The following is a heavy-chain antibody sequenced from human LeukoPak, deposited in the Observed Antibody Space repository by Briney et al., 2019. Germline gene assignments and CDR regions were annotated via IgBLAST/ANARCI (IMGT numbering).Heavy chain of an antibody. J-gene: IGHJ4*02. V-gene: IGHV3-30*02. CDR1: GSTFSRYG. D-gene: IGHD3-10*01. CDR2: IRDDGSTR. Sequence: GGSLRLSCAASGSTFSRYGLHWVRQAPGKGLEWVAFIRDDGSTRYYTDSVKGRFTISRDNSKSTLYLQMNSLRAEDTAVYYCASNYYGSGSYYFDYWGQGTLVTVSS. CDR3: ASNYYGSGSYYFDY.